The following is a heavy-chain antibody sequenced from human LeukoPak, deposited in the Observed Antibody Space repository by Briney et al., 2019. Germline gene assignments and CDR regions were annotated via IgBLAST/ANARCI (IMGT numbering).Heavy chain of an antibody. Sequence: AGGSLRLSCTASGLSLNNYAMSWVHQVPGKGLEWVSASSSSDDGKWYAESVRGRFTISRDTSKNTVYLQMNSLRVEDAGVYYCAKAPVTSCRGAFCYPFDYWGHGTLVTVSS. J-gene: IGHJ4*01. V-gene: IGHV3-23*01. CDR2: SSSSDDGK. CDR1: GLSLNNYA. CDR3: AKAPVTSCRGAFCYPFDY. D-gene: IGHD2-21*01.